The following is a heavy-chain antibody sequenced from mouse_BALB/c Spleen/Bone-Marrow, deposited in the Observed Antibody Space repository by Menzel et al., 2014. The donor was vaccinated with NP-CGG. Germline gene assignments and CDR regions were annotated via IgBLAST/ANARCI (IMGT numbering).Heavy chain of an antibody. V-gene: IGHV4-1*02. CDR2: INPDSSTI. D-gene: IGHD2-1*01. Sequence: EVKLVESGGGLVQPGGSLKLSCAASGFDFSRYWMSWVRQAPGKGLEWIGEINPDSSTINYTPSLKDKFIISRDNAKNTLYLRMSKVRSEDTALYYCARRGNFSPYYAMDYWGQGTSVTVSS. CDR3: ARRGNFSPYYAMDY. CDR1: GFDFSRYW. J-gene: IGHJ4*01.